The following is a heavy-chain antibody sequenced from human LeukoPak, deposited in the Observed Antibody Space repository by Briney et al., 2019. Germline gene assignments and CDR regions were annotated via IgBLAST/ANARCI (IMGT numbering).Heavy chain of an antibody. CDR3: ARGRGAAAGTFINY. CDR2: INHSGST. D-gene: IGHD6-13*01. J-gene: IGHJ4*02. CDR1: GGTFSGYY. Sequence: PSETLSLTCAVYGGTFSGYYWSWIRQPPGKGLEWIGEINHSGSTNYNPCLKSRVTISVDTSKNQFSLKLSSVTAADTAVYYCARGRGAAAGTFINYWGQGTLVTVSS. V-gene: IGHV4-34*01.